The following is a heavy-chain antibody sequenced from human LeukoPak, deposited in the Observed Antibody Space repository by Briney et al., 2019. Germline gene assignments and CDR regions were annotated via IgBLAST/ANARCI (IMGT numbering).Heavy chain of an antibody. J-gene: IGHJ6*03. CDR2: VSGSGDVT. CDR1: GFTFTSHV. Sequence: PGGSLRLSCAASGFTFTSHVMSWVRQAPGKGLERVSVVSGSGDVTFYADSVKGRFTLSRDNSKNTLSLQMNSLRTEDTAIYYCARDLQFMDVWGKGTTVTVSS. V-gene: IGHV3-23*01. CDR3: ARDLQFMDV. D-gene: IGHD5-24*01.